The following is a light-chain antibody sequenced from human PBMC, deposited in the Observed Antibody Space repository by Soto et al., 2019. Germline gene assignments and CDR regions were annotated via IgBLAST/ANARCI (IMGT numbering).Light chain of an antibody. Sequence: DIQMTQSPSTLSASVGDRVTITCRASQSISSWLSWYQQKPGKAPKLLIYDASSLQSGVSSRFSGSGSGREFTLTISSLQPDDFGTYYCQQYNSRRTFGQGTKVDI. CDR3: QQYNSRRT. CDR1: QSISSW. V-gene: IGKV1-5*01. J-gene: IGKJ1*01. CDR2: DAS.